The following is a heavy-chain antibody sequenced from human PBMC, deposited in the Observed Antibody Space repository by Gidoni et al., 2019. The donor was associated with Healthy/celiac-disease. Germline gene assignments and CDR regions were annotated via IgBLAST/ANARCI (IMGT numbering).Heavy chain of an antibody. CDR1: GFTFSSYG. D-gene: IGHD1-26*01. Sequence: QVQLVESGGGVVQQSGRSLRLSCAASGFTFSSYGMHWVRQAPGKGLEWVAVISYDGSNKYYADSVKGRFTISRDNSKNTLYLQMNSLRAEDTAVYYCAKVEEWELLGGFDYWGQGTLVTVSS. CDR3: AKVEEWELLGGFDY. CDR2: ISYDGSNK. V-gene: IGHV3-30*18. J-gene: IGHJ4*02.